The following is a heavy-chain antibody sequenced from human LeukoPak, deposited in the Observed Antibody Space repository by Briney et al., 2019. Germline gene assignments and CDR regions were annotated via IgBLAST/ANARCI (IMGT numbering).Heavy chain of an antibody. Sequence: PGGSLRLSCAASGFTFSSYWMTWVRQAPGKGLEWVGNIKGDGSEKYYVDSVKGRFTISRDNAKNTLYLQMNSLRAEDTAVYYCARYRAYKQQLVVLDYWGQGTLVTVSS. V-gene: IGHV3-7*03. J-gene: IGHJ4*02. D-gene: IGHD6-13*01. CDR3: ARYRAYKQQLVVLDY. CDR1: GFTFSSYW. CDR2: IKGDGSEK.